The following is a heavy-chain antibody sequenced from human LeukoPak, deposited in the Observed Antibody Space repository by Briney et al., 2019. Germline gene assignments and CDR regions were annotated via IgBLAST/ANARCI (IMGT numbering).Heavy chain of an antibody. D-gene: IGHD1-1*01. J-gene: IGHJ4*02. CDR2: ISDTGDST. Sequence: GGSLRPSCAASGFTFSSYAMNWVRQAPGKGLEWVSRISDTGDSTYYADSVKGRVTISRDNSKNTLYLQMNSLRADDTAVYYCAKDGKNIYNSYWGQGTLVTVSS. CDR3: AKDGKNIYNSY. CDR1: GFTFSSYA. V-gene: IGHV3-23*01.